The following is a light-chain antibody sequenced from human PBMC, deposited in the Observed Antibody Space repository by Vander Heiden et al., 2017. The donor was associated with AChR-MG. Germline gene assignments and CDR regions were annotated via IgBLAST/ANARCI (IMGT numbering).Light chain of an antibody. CDR1: STDVGSYDY. CDR2: EVT. Sequence: QSALTQPPSASGSPGQSVTISCTGTSTDVGSYDYVSWYHHHPGKGPKLMIYEVTKRPSGVPERFSGSKSGNTASLTVSGVQAEDEADYYCSSFAGSNTWVFGGGTKVTVL. J-gene: IGLJ3*02. V-gene: IGLV2-8*01. CDR3: SSFAGSNTWV.